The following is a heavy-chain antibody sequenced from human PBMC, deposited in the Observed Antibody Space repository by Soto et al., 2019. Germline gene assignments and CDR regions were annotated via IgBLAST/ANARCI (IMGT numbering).Heavy chain of an antibody. CDR3: ARDLRPFLRYFVWLSDYYYYGMDV. V-gene: IGHV3-48*02. Sequence: GGSLRLSCAASGFTFSSYSMNWVRQAPGEGLGWVSYISSSSSTIYYADSVKGRFTISRDNGKNSLYLQMNSLRDEDTAVYYCARDLRPFLRYFVWLSDYYYYGMDVWGQGTTVTVSS. D-gene: IGHD3-9*01. CDR1: GFTFSSYS. CDR2: ISSSSSTI. J-gene: IGHJ6*02.